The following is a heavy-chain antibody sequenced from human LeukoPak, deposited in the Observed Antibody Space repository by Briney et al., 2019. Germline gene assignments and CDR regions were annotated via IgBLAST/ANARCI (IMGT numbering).Heavy chain of an antibody. D-gene: IGHD6-6*01. V-gene: IGHV3-20*04. CDR2: INWNGGST. CDR3: ARGHSQVVPAWWLDYCYYMDV. J-gene: IGHJ6*03. CDR1: GFTFSNYE. Sequence: GGSLRLSCVASGFTFSNYEMNWVRQAPGKGLEWVSGINWNGGSTGYADSVKGRFTISRDNAKNSLYLQMNSLRAEDTALYYCARGHSQVVPAWWLDYCYYMDVWGKGTTVTVSS.